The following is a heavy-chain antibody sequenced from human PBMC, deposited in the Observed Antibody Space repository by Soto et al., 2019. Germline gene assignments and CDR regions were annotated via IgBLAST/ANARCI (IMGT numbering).Heavy chain of an antibody. D-gene: IGHD2-8*01. Sequence: HPGGSLRLSCAASGFTFSSYWMSWVRQAPGKGLEWVANIKQDGSEKYYVDSVKGRFTISRDNAKNSLYPQMNSLRAKDTAVYYCAREDIVLMVYAKTDYYMDVWGKGTTVTVSS. CDR1: GFTFSSYW. CDR3: AREDIVLMVYAKTDYYMDV. V-gene: IGHV3-7*01. CDR2: IKQDGSEK. J-gene: IGHJ6*03.